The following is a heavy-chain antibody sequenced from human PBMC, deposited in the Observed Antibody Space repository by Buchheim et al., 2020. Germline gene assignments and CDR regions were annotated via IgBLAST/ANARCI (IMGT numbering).Heavy chain of an antibody. CDR2: ISGSGGST. CDR3: ARGDSYYDFLCEY. D-gene: IGHD3-3*01. Sequence: EVQLLESGGGLVQPGGSLRLSCATSGFTVSNYAMSWVRQAPGKGLEWVSAISGSGGSTYYADSVKGRVTISRDNSKSTLYLQMNSLRAEDTAVYYCARGDSYYDFLCEYWGQGTL. J-gene: IGHJ1*01. V-gene: IGHV3-23*01. CDR1: GFTVSNYA.